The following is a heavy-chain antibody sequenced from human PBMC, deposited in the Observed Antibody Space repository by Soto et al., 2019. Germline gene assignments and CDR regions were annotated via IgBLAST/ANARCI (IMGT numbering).Heavy chain of an antibody. CDR2: TYYRSKWYN. CDR1: GDSVSSNSAA. V-gene: IGHV6-1*01. D-gene: IGHD6-13*01. Sequence: PSRPLSLTCVISGDSVSSNSAAWNWIRQSPSRGLEWLGRTYYRSKWYNDYAVSVKSRITINPDTSKNQFSLQLNSVTPEDTAVYYCARDPSSSWLSWFDPWGQGTLVTVSS. J-gene: IGHJ5*02. CDR3: ARDPSSSWLSWFDP.